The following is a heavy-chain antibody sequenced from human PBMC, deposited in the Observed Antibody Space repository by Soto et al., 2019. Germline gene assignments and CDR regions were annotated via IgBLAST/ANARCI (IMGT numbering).Heavy chain of an antibody. J-gene: IGHJ4*02. D-gene: IGHD3-10*01. V-gene: IGHV3-48*04. CDR3: ARLGDYGSGSY. CDR2: ISGSGTTT. Sequence: EVHLVESGGDLVQPGGSLRLSCAASGFSFSSFSMNWVRQAPGKGLEWVSYISGSGTTTYYADSVKGRFTISRDNAKNSLYLQMNSLQAEATAVYYCARLGDYGSGSYWGQGTLVTVSS. CDR1: GFSFSSFS.